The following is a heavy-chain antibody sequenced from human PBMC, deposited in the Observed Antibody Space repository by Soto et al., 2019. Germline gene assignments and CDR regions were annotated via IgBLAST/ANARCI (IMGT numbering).Heavy chain of an antibody. D-gene: IGHD1-7*01. CDR3: ARGGPDPPLPGTRYWYFDL. CDR1: GFTFSSYA. J-gene: IGHJ2*01. CDR2: ISYDGSNK. Sequence: ESGGGVVQPGRSLRLSCAASGFTFSSYAMHWVRQAPGKGLEWVAVISYDGSNKYYADSVKGRFTISRDNSKNTLYLQMNSLRAEDTAVYYCARGGPDPPLPGTRYWYFDLWGRGTLVTVSS. V-gene: IGHV3-30-3*01.